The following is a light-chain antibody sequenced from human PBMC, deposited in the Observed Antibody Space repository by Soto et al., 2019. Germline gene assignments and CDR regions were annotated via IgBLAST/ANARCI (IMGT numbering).Light chain of an antibody. J-gene: IGKJ1*01. CDR1: QSVGRN. CDR3: QQYNNWPPVT. Sequence: QSPGTLSVSPGERVTLSCRPSQSVGRNLAWYQQKPGQAPRLLIYTTSTRAPGIPARFSGSGSGTEFTLTISSLQSEDVAVYYCQQYNNWPPVTFGQGTKVEIK. V-gene: IGKV3-15*01. CDR2: TTS.